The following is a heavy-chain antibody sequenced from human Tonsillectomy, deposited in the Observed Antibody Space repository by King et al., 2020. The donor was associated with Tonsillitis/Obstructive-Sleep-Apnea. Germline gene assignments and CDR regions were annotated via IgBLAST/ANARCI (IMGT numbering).Heavy chain of an antibody. CDR3: ARQVGSGRWTFDY. J-gene: IGHJ4*02. Sequence: QLQESGPGLVKPSETLSLTCTVSGGSISNSSYFWGWIRQPPGKGLEWIGTIYYTGWTYYSPSLKRRVTISVDTSKSQFSLKLSSVTAADTAVYYCARQVGSGRWTFDYWGQGTLVTVSS. CDR1: GGSISNSSYF. V-gene: IGHV4-39*01. D-gene: IGHD3-10*01. CDR2: IYYTGWT.